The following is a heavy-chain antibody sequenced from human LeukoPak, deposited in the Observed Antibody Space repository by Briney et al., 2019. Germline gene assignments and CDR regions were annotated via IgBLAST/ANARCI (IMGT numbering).Heavy chain of an antibody. D-gene: IGHD2-2*01. CDR2: IRYDGSNK. CDR3: TTVSQLLLDALDYYYMDV. V-gene: IGHV3-30*02. CDR1: GFTFSSYG. J-gene: IGHJ6*03. Sequence: GGSLRLSCAASGFTFSSYGMHWVRQAPGKGLEWVAFIRYDGSNKYYADSVKGRFTISRDNSKNTLYLQMNSLRAEDTAVYYCTTVSQLLLDALDYYYMDVWGKGTTVTVSS.